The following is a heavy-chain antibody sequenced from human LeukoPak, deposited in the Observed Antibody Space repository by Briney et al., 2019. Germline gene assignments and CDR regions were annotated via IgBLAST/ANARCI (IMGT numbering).Heavy chain of an antibody. Sequence: ASVKVPCKASGYTFTSYGISWVRQAPGQGLEWMGWISAYNGNTNYAQKFQGRVTITADESTSTAYMELSSLRSEDTAVYYCARPQNQIHYYDSSGYSGAFDIWGQGTMVTVSS. V-gene: IGHV1-18*01. D-gene: IGHD3-22*01. J-gene: IGHJ3*02. CDR3: ARPQNQIHYYDSSGYSGAFDI. CDR2: ISAYNGNT. CDR1: GYTFTSYG.